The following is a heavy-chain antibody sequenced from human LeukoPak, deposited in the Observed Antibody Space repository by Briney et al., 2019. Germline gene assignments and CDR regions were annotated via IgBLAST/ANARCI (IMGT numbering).Heavy chain of an antibody. CDR2: ISPSGDIT. CDR1: GFTFSNHG. D-gene: IGHD6-13*01. J-gene: IGHJ4*02. CDR3: AKDSRPYIAAAGSFDY. Sequence: GGSLRLSCAASGFTFSNHGMNWVRQAPGKGLEWVSGISPSGDITYYADSVKGRFTISRDNAKNSLYLQMNSLRAEDTALYYCAKDSRPYIAAAGSFDYWGQGTLVTVSS. V-gene: IGHV3-23*01.